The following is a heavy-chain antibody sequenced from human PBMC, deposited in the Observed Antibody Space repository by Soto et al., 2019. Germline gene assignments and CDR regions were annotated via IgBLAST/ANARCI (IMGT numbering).Heavy chain of an antibody. V-gene: IGHV5-51*01. CDR3: ARQAAAGKYYYAMDV. CDR1: GYSFTNNW. CDR2: IYPGDSDT. J-gene: IGHJ6*02. Sequence: PGESLKISCKGSGYSFTNNWIGWVRQMPGKGLEWMGIIYPGDSDTRYSPSFQGQVTISADKSISTAYLQWSSLKASDTAIYYCARQAAAGKYYYAMDVWGQGTTVTVSS. D-gene: IGHD6-13*01.